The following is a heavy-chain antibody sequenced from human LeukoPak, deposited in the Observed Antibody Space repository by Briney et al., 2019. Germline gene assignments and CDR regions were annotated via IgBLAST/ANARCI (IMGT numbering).Heavy chain of an antibody. CDR2: IYYSGST. CDR1: GGSISSSSYY. D-gene: IGHD6-13*01. J-gene: IGHJ4*02. V-gene: IGHV4-39*01. Sequence: SETLSLTCTVSGGSISSSSYYWGWIRQPPGKGLEWIGSIYYSGSTYYNPSLKSRVTISVDTSKNQFSLKLSSVTAADTAVYYCARSNIAAAALDYWGQGTLATVSS. CDR3: ARSNIAAAALDY.